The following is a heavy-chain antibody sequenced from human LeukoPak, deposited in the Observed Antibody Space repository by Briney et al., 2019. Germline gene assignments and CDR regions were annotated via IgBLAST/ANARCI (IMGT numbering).Heavy chain of an antibody. Sequence: GGSLRLSCAASGFTFSDYYMSWIRQAPGKGLEWVSYISSSGSTVYYADSVKGRFTISRDNAKNSLYLQMNSLRAEDTAVYYCARAPDWANWFDPWGQGTLVTVSS. J-gene: IGHJ5*02. CDR2: ISSSGSTV. CDR3: ARAPDWANWFDP. V-gene: IGHV3-11*01. CDR1: GFTFSDYY. D-gene: IGHD2-21*01.